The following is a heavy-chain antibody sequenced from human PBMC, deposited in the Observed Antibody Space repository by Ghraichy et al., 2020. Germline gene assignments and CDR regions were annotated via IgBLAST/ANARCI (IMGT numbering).Heavy chain of an antibody. Sequence: ASVKVSCKASGYTFTSYDINWVRQATGQGLEWMGWMNPNSGNTGYAQKFQGRVTMTRNTSISTAYMELSSLRSEDTAVYYCAREGRASWDIYYYYGMDVWGQGTTVTVSS. V-gene: IGHV1-8*01. CDR1: GYTFTSYD. CDR2: MNPNSGNT. J-gene: IGHJ6*02. D-gene: IGHD2-15*01. CDR3: AREGRASWDIYYYYGMDV.